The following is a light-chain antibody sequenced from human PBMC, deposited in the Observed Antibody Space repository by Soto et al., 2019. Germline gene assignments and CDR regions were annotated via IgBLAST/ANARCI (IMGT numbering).Light chain of an antibody. CDR1: SGHSSYA. V-gene: IGLV4-69*01. CDR3: SSYAGNNNYV. Sequence: QLVLTQSPSASASLGASVKLTCTLSSGHSSYAIAWHQQQPEKGPRYLMKLNSDGSHSKGDGIPDRFSGSSSGAERYLTISSLQSEDEADYYCSSYAGNNNYVFGTGTKLTVL. CDR2: LNSDGSH. J-gene: IGLJ1*01.